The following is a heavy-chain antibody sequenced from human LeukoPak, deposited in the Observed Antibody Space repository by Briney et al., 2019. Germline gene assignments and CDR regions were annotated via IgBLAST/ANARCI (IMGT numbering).Heavy chain of an antibody. J-gene: IGHJ4*02. CDR1: GYSISSGYY. V-gene: IGHV4-38-2*02. CDR3: ARESLSGYYDEGGY. CDR2: IYHSGST. D-gene: IGHD3-22*01. Sequence: SSETLSLTCTVSGYSISSGYYWGWIRQPPGKGLEWIGSIYHSGSTYYNPSLKSRVTISVDTSKNQFSLKLSSVTAADTAVYYCARESLSGYYDEGGYWGQGTLVTVSS.